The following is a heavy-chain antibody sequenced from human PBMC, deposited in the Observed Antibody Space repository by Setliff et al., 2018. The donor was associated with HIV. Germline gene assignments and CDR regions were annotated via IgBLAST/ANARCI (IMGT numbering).Heavy chain of an antibody. CDR1: GYTFTRYF. Sequence: GASVKVSCKASGYTFTRYFMHCVRQAPGQGLEWLGMINPSGGSTWYAQKFQGRVTMTRDTSITTAYMELSRLRSDDTAVYYCASPFGASDSGGYEYEAFAIWGQGTMVTVSS. CDR3: ASPFGASDSGGYEYEAFAI. D-gene: IGHD3-22*01. V-gene: IGHV1-46*01. J-gene: IGHJ3*02. CDR2: INPSGGST.